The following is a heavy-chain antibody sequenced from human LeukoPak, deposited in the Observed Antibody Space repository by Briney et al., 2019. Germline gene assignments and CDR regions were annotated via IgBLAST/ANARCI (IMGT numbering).Heavy chain of an antibody. CDR1: GFTFSSYA. CDR3: ARGKSSWHKGNWFDP. CDR2: ISSNGGST. V-gene: IGHV3-64*01. D-gene: IGHD6-13*01. Sequence: PGGSLRLSCAASGFTFSSYAMHWVRQAPGKGLEYVSAISSNGGSTYYANSVKGRFTISRDNSKNTLYLQMGSLRAEDMAVYYCARGKSSWHKGNWFDPWGQGTLVTVSS. J-gene: IGHJ5*02.